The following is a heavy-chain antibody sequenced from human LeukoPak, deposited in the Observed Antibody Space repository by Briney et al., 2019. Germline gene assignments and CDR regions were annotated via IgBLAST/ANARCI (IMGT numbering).Heavy chain of an antibody. CDR1: GRTFSTYA. V-gene: IGHV1-69*13. CDR2: IIPMFGTA. CDR3: ARDPAERLRGASYYYYMDV. Sequence: SVKVSCTASGRTFSTYAISWVRQAPGQALEWMGGIIPMFGTANYAQKFQGRVTITADESTSTAYMELSGLRSGDTAVYYCARDPAERLRGASYYYYMDVWGKGTTVTVS. J-gene: IGHJ6*03. D-gene: IGHD1-1*01.